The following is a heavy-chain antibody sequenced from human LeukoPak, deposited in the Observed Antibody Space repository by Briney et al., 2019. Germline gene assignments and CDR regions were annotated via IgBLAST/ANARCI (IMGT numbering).Heavy chain of an antibody. J-gene: IGHJ6*02. CDR2: ISDSGGNT. CDR3: AADLWFGELFSGYYGMDV. V-gene: IGHV3-23*01. CDR1: GFTFGSSA. Sequence: PGGSLRLSCAASGFTFGSSAMTWVRQAPGKGLEWVSTISDSGGNTYYAESVKGRFSISRDNSKSALYLQMNSLRGEDTAVYYCAADLWFGELFSGYYGMDVWGQGTTVTVSS. D-gene: IGHD3-10*01.